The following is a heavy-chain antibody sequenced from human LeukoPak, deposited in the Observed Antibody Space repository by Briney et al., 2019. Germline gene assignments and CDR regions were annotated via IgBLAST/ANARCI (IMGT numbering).Heavy chain of an antibody. V-gene: IGHV3-7*01. Sequence: GGSLRLSCAASGFTLSSHWMTWVRLAPGKGLEWVANIKQGGSQKYYVDSVKGRFTISRDDAKSTLFLQMNNLRAEDSALYYCARGPNFGDYVDFLDSWGQGTLVTVSS. J-gene: IGHJ4*02. D-gene: IGHD4-17*01. CDR3: ARGPNFGDYVDFLDS. CDR2: IKQGGSQK. CDR1: GFTLSSHW.